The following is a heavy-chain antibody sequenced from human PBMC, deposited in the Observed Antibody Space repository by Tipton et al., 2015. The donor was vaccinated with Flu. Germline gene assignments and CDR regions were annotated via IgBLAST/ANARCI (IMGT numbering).Heavy chain of an antibody. J-gene: IGHJ5*01. D-gene: IGHD2-21*01. Sequence: TLSLTCTVSGGSISSSSHYWGWIRQAPGRGLEWVGSIYYTGYPYYNSSLKSRLAMSIDTSKKQFSLRLSAVTAADTAVYYGAKVLCGWVDSWAQGTLVTVSS. V-gene: IGHV4-39*07. CDR3: AKVLCGWVDS. CDR1: GGSISSSSHY. CDR2: IYYTGYP.